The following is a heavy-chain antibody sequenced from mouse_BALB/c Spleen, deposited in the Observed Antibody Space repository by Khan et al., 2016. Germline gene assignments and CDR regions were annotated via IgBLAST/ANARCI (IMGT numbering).Heavy chain of an antibody. Sequence: EVQLVESGGGLVQPKGSLKLSCAASGFTFNTNAMNWVRQAPGKGLEWVARIRSKSNNYATYYADSVKDRFTISRDDSQSMLYLQMNNLKTEDTAMYYCVRERDGSSYWCAYWGQGTLVTVSA. J-gene: IGHJ3*01. D-gene: IGHD1-1*01. V-gene: IGHV10S3*01. CDR2: IRSKSNNYAT. CDR1: GFTFNTNA. CDR3: VRERDGSSYWCAY.